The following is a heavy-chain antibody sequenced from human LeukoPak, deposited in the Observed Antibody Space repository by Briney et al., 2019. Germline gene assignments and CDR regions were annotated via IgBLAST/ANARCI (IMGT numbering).Heavy chain of an antibody. CDR2: IKQDGSEK. J-gene: IGHJ6*03. CDR1: GFTFSSYC. CDR3: ASSAVAYYSYYYMDV. V-gene: IGHV3-7*01. D-gene: IGHD6-19*01. Sequence: GGSLRLSCAASGFTFSSYCMCWVRQPPGKGLEWVANIKQDGSEKYYVDSVKGRFTISRDNAKNSLYLQMNSLRAEDTAVYYCASSAVAYYSYYYMDVWGKGTTVTVSS.